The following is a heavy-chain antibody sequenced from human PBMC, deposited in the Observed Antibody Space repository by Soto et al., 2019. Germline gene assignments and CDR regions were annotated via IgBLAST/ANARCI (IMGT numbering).Heavy chain of an antibody. D-gene: IGHD7-27*01. Sequence: QVQLQESGPGLVKPSQTLSLTCTVSGASIGSNAYYWSWIRQLPGKGLEWIGYIYYSGNTYYNPPLQTLNTTSIPTSKSQFSLQLSSVTAADTAVYYCARRVNWGSASFDSSGQGTLVTVSS. CDR2: IYYSGNT. CDR1: GASIGSNAYY. CDR3: ARRVNWGSASFDS. V-gene: IGHV4-31*01. J-gene: IGHJ4*02.